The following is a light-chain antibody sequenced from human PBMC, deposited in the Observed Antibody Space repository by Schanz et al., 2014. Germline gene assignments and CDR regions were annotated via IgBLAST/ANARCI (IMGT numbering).Light chain of an antibody. CDR1: SSDVGNYNL. CDR2: EGS. J-gene: IGLJ3*02. CDR3: SSYTSSTLWV. Sequence: QSALTQPASVSGSPGQSITISCTGTSSDVGNYNLVSWYQQHPGKAPKLMIYEGSKRPSGVSNRFSGSKSGNTASLTISGLQAEDEADYYCSSYTSSTLWVFGGGTKLTVL. V-gene: IGLV2-14*02.